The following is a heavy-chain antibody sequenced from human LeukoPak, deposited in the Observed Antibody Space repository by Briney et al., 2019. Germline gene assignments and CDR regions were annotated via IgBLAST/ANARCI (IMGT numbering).Heavy chain of an antibody. V-gene: IGHV1-69*04. CDR3: ARTDTAMVGTYYYYYGMDV. CDR1: GGTFSSYA. Sequence: ASVKVSCKASGGTFSSYAISWVRQAPGQGLEWMGRIIPILGIANYAQKFQGRVTITADKSTSTAYMELSSLRSEDTAVYYCARTDTAMVGTYYYYYGMDVWGQGTTVTVSS. D-gene: IGHD5-18*01. CDR2: IIPILGIA. J-gene: IGHJ6*02.